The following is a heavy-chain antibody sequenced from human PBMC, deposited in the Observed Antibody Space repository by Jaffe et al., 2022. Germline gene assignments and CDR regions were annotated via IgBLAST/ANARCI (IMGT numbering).Heavy chain of an antibody. CDR3: AREWGHNVGAIGYYFDY. CDR1: GFTVSSNY. J-gene: IGHJ4*02. V-gene: IGHV3-53*04. CDR2: IYSGGST. D-gene: IGHD1-26*01. Sequence: EVQLVESGGGLVQPGGSLRLSCAASGFTVSSNYMSWVRQAPGKGLEWVSVIYSGGSTYYADSVKGRFTISRHNSKNTLYLQMNSLRAEDTAVYYCAREWGHNVGAIGYYFDYWGQGTLVTVSS.